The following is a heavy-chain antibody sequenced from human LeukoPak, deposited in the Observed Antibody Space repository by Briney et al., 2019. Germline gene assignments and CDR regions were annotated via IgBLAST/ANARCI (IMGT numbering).Heavy chain of an antibody. CDR2: ISGSGGST. J-gene: IGHJ3*02. CDR3: AKAPILDGYYGSGSYPGDAFDI. Sequence: GGSLRLSCAASGFTVSNYYMSWVRQAPGKGLEWVSAISGSGGSTYYADSVKGRFTISRDNSKNTLYLQMNSLRAEDTAVYYCAKAPILDGYYGSGSYPGDAFDIWGQGTMVTVFS. V-gene: IGHV3-23*01. CDR1: GFTVSNYY. D-gene: IGHD3-10*01.